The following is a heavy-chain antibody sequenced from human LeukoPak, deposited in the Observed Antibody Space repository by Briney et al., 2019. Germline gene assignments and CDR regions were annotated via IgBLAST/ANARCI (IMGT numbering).Heavy chain of an antibody. CDR2: ISGDGGST. CDR3: ARDASVDTAMVRHPLFGAADWYFDL. CDR1: GFTFDDYA. J-gene: IGHJ2*01. D-gene: IGHD5-18*01. V-gene: IGHV3-43*02. Sequence: GGSLRLSCAASGFTFDDYAMHWVRHAPGKGLEWVSLISGDGGSTYYADSVKGRFTISRDNSKNSLYLQMNSLRTEDTALYYCARDASVDTAMVRHPLFGAADWYFDLWGRGTLVTVSS.